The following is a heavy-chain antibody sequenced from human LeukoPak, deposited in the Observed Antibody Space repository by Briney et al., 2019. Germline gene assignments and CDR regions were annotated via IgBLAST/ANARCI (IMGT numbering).Heavy chain of an antibody. CDR1: GGSISSSSYY. J-gene: IGHJ4*02. V-gene: IGHV4-39*07. CDR3: ARALEIGDS. Sequence: SETLSLTCTVSGGSISSSSYYWGWIRQPPGKGLEWIGSIYYSGSTYYNPSLKSRVTISVDTSKNQFSLKLSSVTAADTAMYFCARALEIGDSWGQGTLVIVSS. D-gene: IGHD5-24*01. CDR2: IYYSGST.